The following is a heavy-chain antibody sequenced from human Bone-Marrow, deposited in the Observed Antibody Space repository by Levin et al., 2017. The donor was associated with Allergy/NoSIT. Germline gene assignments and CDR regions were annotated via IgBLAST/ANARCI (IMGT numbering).Heavy chain of an antibody. Sequence: GESLKISCAASGFTFSSYAMSWVRQAPGKGLEWVSAISGSGGSTYYADSVKGRFTISRDNSKNTLYLQMNSLRAEDTAVYYCAKAHGIAVAGTGSPLFYWGQGTLVTVSS. CDR2: ISGSGGST. J-gene: IGHJ4*02. CDR1: GFTFSSYA. D-gene: IGHD6-19*01. CDR3: AKAHGIAVAGTGSPLFY. V-gene: IGHV3-23*01.